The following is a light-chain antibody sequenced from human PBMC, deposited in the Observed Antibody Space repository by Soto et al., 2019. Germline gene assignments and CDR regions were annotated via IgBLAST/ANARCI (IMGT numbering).Light chain of an antibody. V-gene: IGKV1-5*01. CDR1: ENIFKF. CDR3: QHYHSHPIT. CDR2: AAS. Sequence: DILLIQSPATLSASVGDRITITCRASENIFKFLAWYQQRSGSAPNLLIYAASDLERGVPSRFSGSGSGTEFTLTIDNLQPNDSATYFCQHYHSHPITFGGGTKVDVK. J-gene: IGKJ4*01.